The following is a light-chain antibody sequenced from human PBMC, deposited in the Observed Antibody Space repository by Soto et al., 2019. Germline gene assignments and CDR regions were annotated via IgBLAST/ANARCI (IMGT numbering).Light chain of an antibody. CDR3: QQYGSSRFT. CDR1: QDISNY. Sequence: DIQMTQSPSSLSASVGDRVTITCQASQDISNYLNWYQQKPGKATKLLIYDASNLETGVPSRFSGSGSGTDFTFTISSLQPEDIATYYCQQYGSSRFTFGPGTKVDIK. CDR2: DAS. J-gene: IGKJ3*01. V-gene: IGKV1-33*01.